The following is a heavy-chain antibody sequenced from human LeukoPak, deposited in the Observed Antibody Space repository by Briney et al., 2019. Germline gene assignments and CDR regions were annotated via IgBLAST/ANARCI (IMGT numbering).Heavy chain of an antibody. D-gene: IGHD1-26*01. J-gene: IGHJ4*02. Sequence: ASVKVPCKASGYTFTDYYMHWVRQAPGQGLEWMGWINPNSGGTNYAQNFQGRVTMTRDTYITTAYMDMSMLRLDDTAVYYCAVGRRTDFDYWGQGTLVTVSS. CDR3: AVGRRTDFDY. CDR2: INPNSGGT. V-gene: IGHV1-2*02. CDR1: GYTFTDYY.